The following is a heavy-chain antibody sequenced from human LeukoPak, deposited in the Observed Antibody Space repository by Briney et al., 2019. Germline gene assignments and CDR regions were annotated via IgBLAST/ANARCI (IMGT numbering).Heavy chain of an antibody. CDR2: IYYSGST. CDR3: ARGVSAGWFDP. Sequence: PSETLSLTCTVSGGSTSSYYWSWIRQPPGKGLEWIGYIYYSGSTDYTPSLKSRLTISRDTSKNQFSLNLSSVTAADTAVYYCARGVSAGWFDPWGQGTLVTVSS. J-gene: IGHJ5*02. CDR1: GGSTSSYY. D-gene: IGHD3-3*01. V-gene: IGHV4-59*12.